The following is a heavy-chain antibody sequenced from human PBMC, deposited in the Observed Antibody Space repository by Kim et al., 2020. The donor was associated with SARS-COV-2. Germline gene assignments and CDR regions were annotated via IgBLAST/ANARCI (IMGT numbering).Heavy chain of an antibody. Sequence: GESLKISCKGSGYSFTNYWINWVRQMPGKGLEWMGRINPTDSYSNLSPSFQGHVTVSVDESISTAYLHWSSLKASDTAMYFCARWRGWSGFDDWGQGTLVTVSS. CDR2: INPTDSYS. CDR3: ARWRGWSGFDD. J-gene: IGHJ4*02. CDR1: GYSFTNYW. V-gene: IGHV5-10-1*01. D-gene: IGHD3-3*01.